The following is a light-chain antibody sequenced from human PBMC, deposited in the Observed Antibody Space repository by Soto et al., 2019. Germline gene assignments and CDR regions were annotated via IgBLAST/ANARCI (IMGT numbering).Light chain of an antibody. CDR2: NTN. V-gene: IGLV8-61*01. CDR3: VLYMGSGISV. CDR1: SGSVSTNYY. J-gene: IGLJ3*02. Sequence: QTVVTQEPSFSVSPGGTVTLTCGLSSGSVSTNYYPSWYQQTPGQAPRTLIYNTNTRSSGVPDRFSGSILGNKAALTITGAQVDDESDYSCVLYMGSGISVFGGGTKLTVL.